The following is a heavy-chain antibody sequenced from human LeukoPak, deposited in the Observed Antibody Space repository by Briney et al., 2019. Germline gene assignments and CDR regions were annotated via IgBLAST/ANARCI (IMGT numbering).Heavy chain of an antibody. Sequence: GGPLRLSCAASGFTFSSYWMHWVRQAPGKGLVWVSRIKSDGSVTSYADSVKGRFTISRGNAKNTLYLQMNSLRAEDTAVYYCARGSAVAGTGDYWGQGTLVTVSS. D-gene: IGHD6-19*01. CDR1: GFTFSSYW. CDR3: ARGSAVAGTGDY. CDR2: IKSDGSVT. V-gene: IGHV3-74*01. J-gene: IGHJ4*02.